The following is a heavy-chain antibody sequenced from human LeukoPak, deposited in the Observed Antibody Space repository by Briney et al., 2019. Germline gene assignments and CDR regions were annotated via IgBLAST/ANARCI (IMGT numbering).Heavy chain of an antibody. V-gene: IGHV3-53*01. CDR3: ARGCTGGVWIPYYYYYYMDV. Sequence: QAGGSLRLSCAASGFTVSSNYMSWVRQAPGKGLEWVSVIYSGGSTYYADSVKGRFTISRDNSKNTLYLQMNSLRAEDTAVYYCARGCTGGVWIPYYYYYYMDVWGKGTTVTVSS. J-gene: IGHJ6*03. CDR2: IYSGGST. CDR1: GFTVSSNY. D-gene: IGHD2-8*02.